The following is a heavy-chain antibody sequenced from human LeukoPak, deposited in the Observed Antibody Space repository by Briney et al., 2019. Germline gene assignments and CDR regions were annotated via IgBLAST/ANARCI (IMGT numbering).Heavy chain of an antibody. V-gene: IGHV4-59*01. D-gene: IGHD4-17*01. CDR2: IHYSGST. CDR1: GASISSYY. J-gene: IGHJ4*02. CDR3: ARHDYGATRAY. Sequence: PSKTLSLTCTVSGASISSYYWSWIRQPPGKGLQWIGYIHYSGSTNYNPSLKSRVTISVDTSKNQFSLKLSSVTAADTAVYYCARHDYGATRAYWGQGTLVTVSS.